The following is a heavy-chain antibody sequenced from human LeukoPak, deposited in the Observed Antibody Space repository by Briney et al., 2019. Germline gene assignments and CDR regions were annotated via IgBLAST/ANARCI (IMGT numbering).Heavy chain of an antibody. D-gene: IGHD6-19*01. CDR3: ARSQWLVIHDAFDI. V-gene: IGHV1-2*02. CDR1: GYTFTGYY. CDR2: INPNSGGT. Sequence: ASVKVSCKASGYTFTGYYMHWVRQAPGQGLEWTGWINPNSGGTNYAQKFQGRVTMTRDTSISTAYMELSRLRSDDTAVYYCARSQWLVIHDAFDIWGQGTMVTVSS. J-gene: IGHJ3*02.